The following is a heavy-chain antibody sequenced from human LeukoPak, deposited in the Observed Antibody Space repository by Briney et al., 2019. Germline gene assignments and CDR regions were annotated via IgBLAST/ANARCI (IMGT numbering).Heavy chain of an antibody. D-gene: IGHD1-1*01. CDR2: IYSSGST. CDR3: AREPGSTWGLDD. V-gene: IGHV4-4*07. Sequence: SETLSLTCTVSGGSISNYYWNWIRQPAGKGLEWIGRIYSSGSTNYNPSLKSRVTMSVDTSKNQISLKLSSVTAADTAVYYCAREPGSTWGLDDWGQGTLVTVSS. CDR1: GGSISNYY. J-gene: IGHJ4*02.